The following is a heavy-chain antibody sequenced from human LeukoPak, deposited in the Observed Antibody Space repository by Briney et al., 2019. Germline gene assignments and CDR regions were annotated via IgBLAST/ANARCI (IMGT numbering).Heavy chain of an antibody. J-gene: IGHJ1*01. D-gene: IGHD4-17*01. V-gene: IGHV4-34*01. CDR2: INHSGST. CDR3: ATTVNAEYFQH. CDR1: GGSLSGYY. Sequence: LETLSLTCAVYGGSLSGYYWSWIRQPPGKGLEWIGEINHSGSTNYNPSLKSRVTISVDTSKNQFSLKLSSVTAADTAVYYCATTVNAEYFQHWGQGTLVTVSS.